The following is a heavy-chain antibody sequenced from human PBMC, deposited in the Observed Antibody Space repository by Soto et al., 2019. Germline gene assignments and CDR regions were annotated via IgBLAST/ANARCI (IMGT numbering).Heavy chain of an antibody. CDR3: ASLWGGSGYYLLFDY. CDR2: INHSGST. D-gene: IGHD3-22*01. Sequence: ETLSLTCAVYGGSFSGYYWSWIRQPPGKGLEWIGEINHSGSTNYNPSLKSRVTISVDTSKNQFSLKLSSVTAADTAVYYCASLWGGSGYYLLFDYWGQGTLVTVSS. J-gene: IGHJ4*02. V-gene: IGHV4-34*01. CDR1: GGSFSGYY.